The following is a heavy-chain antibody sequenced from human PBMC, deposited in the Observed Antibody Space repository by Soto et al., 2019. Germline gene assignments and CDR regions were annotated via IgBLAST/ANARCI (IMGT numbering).Heavy chain of an antibody. CDR1: GGSISSYY. J-gene: IGHJ3*02. Sequence: SETLSLTCTVSGGSISSYYWSWIRQPPGKGLEWIGYIYYSGSTNYNPSLKSRVTISVDTSKNQFSLKLSSVTAADTAVYYCEREVASRGFDAFDIWGQGTMVTVSS. V-gene: IGHV4-59*01. CDR2: IYYSGST. CDR3: EREVASRGFDAFDI.